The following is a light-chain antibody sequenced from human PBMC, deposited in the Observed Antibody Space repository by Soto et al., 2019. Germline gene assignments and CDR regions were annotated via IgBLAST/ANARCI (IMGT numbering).Light chain of an antibody. CDR2: GAS. CDR1: QSVGSN. Sequence: IVMTQSPATLSVSPGERATLSCRASQSVGSNLAWYQQKPGQAPRLLIYGASTRATGIPARFSGSGSGTEFTLTIGSLQSEDCAVYSCQKYNNWPLTFGGGTKVDI. V-gene: IGKV3-15*01. CDR3: QKYNNWPLT. J-gene: IGKJ4*01.